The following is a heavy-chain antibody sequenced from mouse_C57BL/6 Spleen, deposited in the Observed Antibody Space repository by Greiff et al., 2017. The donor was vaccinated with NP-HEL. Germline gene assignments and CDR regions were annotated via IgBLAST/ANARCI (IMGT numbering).Heavy chain of an antibody. Sequence: EVKLMESGGGLVQPGGSLKLSCAASGFTFSDYYMYWVRQTPEKRLEWVAYISNGGGSTYYPDTVKGRFTISRDNAKNTLYLQMSRLKSEDTAMYYCARNGDDYGYFDYWGQGTTLTVSS. V-gene: IGHV5-12*01. CDR2: ISNGGGST. D-gene: IGHD2-4*01. CDR1: GFTFSDYY. J-gene: IGHJ2*01. CDR3: ARNGDDYGYFDY.